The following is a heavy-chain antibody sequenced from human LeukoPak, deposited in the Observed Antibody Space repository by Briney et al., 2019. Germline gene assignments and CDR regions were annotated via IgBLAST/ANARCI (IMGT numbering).Heavy chain of an antibody. Sequence: GRSLRLSCAASGFTFDDYAMHWVRQAPGKGLEWVSGISWNSGSIGYADSVKGRFTISRDNAKNSLYLQMNSLRAEDTALHYCAKDGPYDSSGYYLDYYYYGMDVRGQGTTVTVSS. CDR1: GFTFDDYA. J-gene: IGHJ6*02. V-gene: IGHV3-9*01. D-gene: IGHD3-22*01. CDR3: AKDGPYDSSGYYLDYYYYGMDV. CDR2: ISWNSGSI.